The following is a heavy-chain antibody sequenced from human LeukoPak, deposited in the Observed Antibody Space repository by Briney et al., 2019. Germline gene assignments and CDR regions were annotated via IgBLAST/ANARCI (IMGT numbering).Heavy chain of an antibody. J-gene: IGHJ4*02. Sequence: SETLSLTCTVSGGSISSNYWSWIRQPPGKGLERIGYIYYSGSTNYNPSIKSRVTISVDTSKNQFSLKLSSVTAADTAVYYCARVRSSGARYYFDYWGQGTLVTVSS. CDR2: IYYSGST. CDR3: ARVRSSGARYYFDY. V-gene: IGHV4-59*01. D-gene: IGHD2-15*01. CDR1: GGSISSNY.